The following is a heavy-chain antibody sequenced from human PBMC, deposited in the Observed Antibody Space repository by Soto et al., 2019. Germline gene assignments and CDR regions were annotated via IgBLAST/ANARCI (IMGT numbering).Heavy chain of an antibody. CDR3: ARDRDGYNIGYFDY. D-gene: IGHD5-12*01. V-gene: IGHV1-18*04. J-gene: IGHJ4*02. CDR2: ISAYNGNT. CDR1: GYTFTSYG. Sequence: ASVKVSCKASGYTFTSYGISWVRQAPGQGLEWMGWISAYNGNTNYAQKLQGRVTMTTDTSTSTAYMELRSLRSDDTAVYYCARDRDGYNIGYFDYWGQGTLVTVSS.